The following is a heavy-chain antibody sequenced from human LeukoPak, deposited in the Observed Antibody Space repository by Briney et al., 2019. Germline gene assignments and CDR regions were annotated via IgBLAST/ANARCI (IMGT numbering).Heavy chain of an antibody. CDR1: GFTFSSYS. V-gene: IGHV3-21*01. CDR3: ARRNPYGSGSYDY. Sequence: GGSLRLSCAASGFTFSSYSMNWVRQAPGKGLEWVSYISSRSDYIYYADSVKGRLTISRDNAKNSLYLQMNSLTAEDTAVYYCARRNPYGSGSYDYWGQGTLVTVSS. J-gene: IGHJ4*02. CDR2: ISSRSDYI. D-gene: IGHD3-10*01.